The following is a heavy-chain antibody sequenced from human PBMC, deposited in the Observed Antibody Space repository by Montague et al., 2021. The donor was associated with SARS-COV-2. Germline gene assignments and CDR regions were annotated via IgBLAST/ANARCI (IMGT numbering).Heavy chain of an antibody. CDR2: IDNSGST. Sequence: SETLSLTCTASGGSIGAYYWSWIRQPPGKGLEWIGYIDNSGSTXXXPSLESRVTMSVDTSKNQFSLTLNSVTAGDTAVYYCARHGGNDAFDIWGRGTMVTVSS. V-gene: IGHV4-59*01. D-gene: IGHD4-23*01. J-gene: IGHJ3*02. CDR1: GGSIGAYY. CDR3: ARHGGNDAFDI.